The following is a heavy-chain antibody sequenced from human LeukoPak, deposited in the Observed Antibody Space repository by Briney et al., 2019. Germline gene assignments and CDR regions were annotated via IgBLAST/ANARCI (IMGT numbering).Heavy chain of an antibody. CDR3: ARVYKRITIFGVTETGAFDI. V-gene: IGHV1-69*13. CDR2: IIPIFGTA. CDR1: GGTFSSYA. D-gene: IGHD3-3*01. J-gene: IGHJ3*02. Sequence: SVKVSCKASGGTFSSYAISWVRQAPGQGLEWMGGIIPIFGTASYAQKFQGRVTITADESTSTAYMELSSLRSEDTAVYYCARVYKRITIFGVTETGAFDIWGQGTMVTVSS.